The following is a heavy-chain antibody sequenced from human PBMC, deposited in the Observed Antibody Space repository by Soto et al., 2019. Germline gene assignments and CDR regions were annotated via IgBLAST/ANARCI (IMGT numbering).Heavy chain of an antibody. D-gene: IGHD2-15*01. CDR3: ATVGSSGDPPDY. J-gene: IGHJ4*02. Sequence: ASVKVSCKVSGHTLTELSMHWVRQAPGKGLEWMGGFDPEDGETIYAQKFQGRVTMTEDTSTDTAYMELSSLRSEDTAVYYCATVGSSGDPPDYWGQGTLVTVSS. CDR1: GHTLTELS. V-gene: IGHV1-24*01. CDR2: FDPEDGET.